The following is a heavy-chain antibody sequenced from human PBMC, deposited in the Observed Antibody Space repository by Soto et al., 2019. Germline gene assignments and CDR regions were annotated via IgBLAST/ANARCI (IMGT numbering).Heavy chain of an antibody. Sequence: QVQLVGSGGGVVQPGRSLRLSCAASGFTFSSYAMHWVRQAPGKGLEWVAVISYDGSNKYYADSVKGRFTISRDNSKNTLYLQMNSLRAEDTAVYYCARSAYYYDSIHTPGDHAFDIWGQGTMVTVSS. D-gene: IGHD3-22*01. CDR3: ARSAYYYDSIHTPGDHAFDI. CDR2: ISYDGSNK. CDR1: GFTFSSYA. V-gene: IGHV3-30-3*01. J-gene: IGHJ3*02.